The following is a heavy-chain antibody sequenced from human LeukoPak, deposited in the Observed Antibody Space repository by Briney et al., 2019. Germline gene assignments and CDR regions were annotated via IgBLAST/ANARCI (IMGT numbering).Heavy chain of an antibody. CDR1: GYTFTSYG. D-gene: IGHD1-1*01. CDR2: ISAYNGNT. V-gene: IGHV1-18*01. Sequence: ASVKVSCKASGYTFTSYGISWVRQAPGQGLEWMGWISAYNGNTNYAQKLQGRVTMTTDTSTSTAYMELRSLRSDDTAVYYCARGRRQLERLMYWFDPWGQGTLVTVSS. CDR3: ARGRRQLERLMYWFDP. J-gene: IGHJ5*02.